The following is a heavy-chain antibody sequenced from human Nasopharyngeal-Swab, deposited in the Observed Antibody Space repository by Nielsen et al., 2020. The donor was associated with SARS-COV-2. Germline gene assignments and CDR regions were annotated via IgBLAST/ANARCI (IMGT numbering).Heavy chain of an antibody. CDR2: IYYSGST. J-gene: IGHJ4*02. D-gene: IGHD3-10*01. Sequence: SETLSLTCTVSGGSISSSSYYWGWIRQPPGKGLEWIGSIYYSGSTYYNPSLKSRVTISVGTSKNQFSLKLSSVTAADTAVYYCARDFEGYGYGSDDYWGQGTLVTVSS. V-gene: IGHV4-39*07. CDR1: GGSISSSSYY. CDR3: ARDFEGYGYGSDDY.